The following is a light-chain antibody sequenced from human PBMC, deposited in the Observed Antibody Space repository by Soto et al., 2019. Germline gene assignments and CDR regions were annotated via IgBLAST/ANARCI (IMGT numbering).Light chain of an antibody. CDR2: EVS. Sequence: QYVLTQPASMSGSPGQSITISCTGTSSDVGSYNLVSWYQQHPGKAPKLMIYEVSKRPSGVSNRFSGSKSGNTASLTISGLQAEDEADYYCCSYAGSSFYVFGTGTKVT. CDR1: SSDVGSYNL. CDR3: CSYAGSSFYV. J-gene: IGLJ1*01. V-gene: IGLV2-23*02.